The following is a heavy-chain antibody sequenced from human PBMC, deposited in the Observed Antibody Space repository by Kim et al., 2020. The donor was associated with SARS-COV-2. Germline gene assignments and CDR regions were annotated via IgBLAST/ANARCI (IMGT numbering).Heavy chain of an antibody. Sequence: GGSLRLSCTASGFTFVSCTMNWVRQAPGKGLQCVSSISGSGRDTYYAESVKGRFTISRDNAKDTLFLQMDSLTADDTAVYFCAKGRRGWSGWFDSWGQGT. V-gene: IGHV3-23*01. CDR2: ISGSGRDT. CDR3: AKGRRGWSGWFDS. J-gene: IGHJ5*01. D-gene: IGHD6-19*01. CDR1: GFTFVSCT.